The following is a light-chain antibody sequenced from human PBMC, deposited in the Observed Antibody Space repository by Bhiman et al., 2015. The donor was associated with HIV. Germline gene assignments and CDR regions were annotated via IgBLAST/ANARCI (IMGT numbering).Light chain of an antibody. J-gene: IGLJ2*01. V-gene: IGLV3-1*01. Sequence: SYELTQPPSVSVSAGETATITCSGDKLGHKFVSWYQQKPGQSPVVVISQDTRRPSGIPERFSGSNSGNTATLTISGTQAMDEADYYCQAWDSSTVHVVFGGGTKLTVL. CDR1: KLGHKF. CDR2: QDT. CDR3: QAWDSSTVHVV.